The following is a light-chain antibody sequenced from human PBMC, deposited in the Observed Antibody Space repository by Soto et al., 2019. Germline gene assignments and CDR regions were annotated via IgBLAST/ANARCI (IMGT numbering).Light chain of an antibody. V-gene: IGKV1-5*01. J-gene: IGKJ1*01. Sequence: DIQMTQSPSSLSPSVGDRVTITCRASRSISDWLAWYQQKPGKAPELLIFDASNLKSGVSSRFSGSGSGTEFTLTISSLQPDDSATYYCQQYNRYSTFGQGTKVDIK. CDR3: QQYNRYST. CDR2: DAS. CDR1: RSISDW.